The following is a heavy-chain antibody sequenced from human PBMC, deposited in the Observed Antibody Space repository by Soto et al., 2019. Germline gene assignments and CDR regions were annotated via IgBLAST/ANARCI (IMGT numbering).Heavy chain of an antibody. CDR2: ISSSSSTI. Sequence: GGSLRLSCAASGFTFSSYSMNWVRQAPGKGLEWVSFISSSSSTIYYADSVKGRFTISRDNAKNSLYLQMNSLRAEDTAVYYYARDSPPIDYWGQGILVTVSS. J-gene: IGHJ4*02. CDR3: ARDSPPIDY. CDR1: GFTFSSYS. V-gene: IGHV3-48*01.